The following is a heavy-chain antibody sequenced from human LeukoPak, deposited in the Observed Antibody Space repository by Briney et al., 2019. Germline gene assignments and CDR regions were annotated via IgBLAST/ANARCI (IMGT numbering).Heavy chain of an antibody. CDR3: AREEAG. CDR2: IYYSGST. V-gene: IGHV4-39*02. CDR1: GGSISSSSYY. D-gene: IGHD6-13*01. J-gene: IGHJ4*02. Sequence: SETLSLTCTVSGGSISSSSYYWGWIRQPPGRGLEWIGSIYYSGSTYYNPSLKSRVTISVDTSKNQFSLKLSSVTAADAAVYYCAREEAGGGQGTLVTVSS.